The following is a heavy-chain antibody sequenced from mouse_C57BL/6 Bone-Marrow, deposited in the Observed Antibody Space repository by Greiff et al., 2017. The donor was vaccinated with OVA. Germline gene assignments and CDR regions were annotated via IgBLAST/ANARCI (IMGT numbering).Heavy chain of an antibody. J-gene: IGHJ2*01. CDR1: GFTFSDFY. CDR2: ISNGGGST. Sequence: EVKLVESGGGLVQPGGSLKLSCAASGFTFSDFYMFWVRQTPEKRLEWVAYISNGGGSTYYPVTVKGRFTIARDNAKNTLYLQMSRLKSEDTAMYYCARLRQLRSPYVDYWGQGTTLTVSS. D-gene: IGHD3-2*02. V-gene: IGHV5-12*01. CDR3: ARLRQLRSPYVDY.